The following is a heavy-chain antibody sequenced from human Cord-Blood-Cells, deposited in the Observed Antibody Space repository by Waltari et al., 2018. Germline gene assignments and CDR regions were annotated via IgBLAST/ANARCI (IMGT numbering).Heavy chain of an antibody. CDR2: IKSKTDGGTT. J-gene: IGHJ5*02. CDR1: GFSFSNAW. Sequence: EVQLVESGGGLVKPGGSLRLSCAASGFSFSNAWMRWVRQAPGKGLEWVGRIKSKTDGGTTDYAAPVKGRFTISRDDSKNTLYLQMNSLKTEDTAVYYCTTDSDYVSIKPWGQGTLVTVSS. D-gene: IGHD4-17*01. CDR3: TTDSDYVSIKP. V-gene: IGHV3-15*01.